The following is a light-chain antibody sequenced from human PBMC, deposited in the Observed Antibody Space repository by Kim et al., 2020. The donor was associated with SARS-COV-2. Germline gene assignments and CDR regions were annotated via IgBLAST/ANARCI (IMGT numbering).Light chain of an antibody. Sequence: LSPGERATLSCRASQSVSSSYVAWYQQKAGQAPRLLSSGASSRATGTPDRFSGSGSGTDFTFTISRLEPEDSAVYYCQQYGTSPLTFGGGTKLEI. J-gene: IGKJ4*01. CDR3: QQYGTSPLT. CDR2: GAS. CDR1: QSVSSSY. V-gene: IGKV3-20*01.